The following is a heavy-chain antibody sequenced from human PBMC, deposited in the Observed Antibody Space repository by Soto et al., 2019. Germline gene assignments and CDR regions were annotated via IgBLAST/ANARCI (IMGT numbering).Heavy chain of an antibody. V-gene: IGHV1-69*12. CDR3: XRHXPAAGYYYGMDV. CDR1: GGTFSSYA. D-gene: IGHD2-2*01. CDR2: IIPIFGTA. J-gene: IGHJ6*02. Sequence: QVQLVQSGAEVKKPGSSVKVSCKASGGTFSSYAISWVRQAPGQGLEWMGGIIPIFGTANYAQKFQGRVTITADEXXSXAXMXLXXXXSXXXXVXYCXRHXPAAGYYYGMDVWGQGTTVTVSS.